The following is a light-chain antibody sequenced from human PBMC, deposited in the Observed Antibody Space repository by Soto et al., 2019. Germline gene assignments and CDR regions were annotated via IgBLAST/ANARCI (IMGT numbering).Light chain of an antibody. V-gene: IGLV2-8*01. J-gene: IGLJ2*01. CDR3: SSYAGSNHVV. Sequence: QSALTQPPSASGSPGQSVTISCTGTSSDVGGYNYVSWYQHQSGKAPKVMIYEVTKRPSGVPDRFSGSKSGNTASLTVSGLKAEDEADYYCSSYAGSNHVVFGGGTKLTVL. CDR1: SSDVGGYNY. CDR2: EVT.